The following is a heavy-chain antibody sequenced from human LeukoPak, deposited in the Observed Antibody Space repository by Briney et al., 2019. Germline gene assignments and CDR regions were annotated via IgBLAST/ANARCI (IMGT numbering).Heavy chain of an antibody. V-gene: IGHV4-34*11. CDR1: GGSFSGYY. J-gene: IGHJ6*03. CDR3: ARDLRGYSYGRLPDYYMDV. CDR2: IYYSGST. Sequence: SETLSLTCAVYGGSFSGYYWSWIRQPPGKGLEWIGYIYYSGSTNHNPSLKSRVTISVDTSKNQLSLKLTSVLAADTAVYYCARDLRGYSYGRLPDYYMDVWGKGTTVTVSS. D-gene: IGHD5-18*01.